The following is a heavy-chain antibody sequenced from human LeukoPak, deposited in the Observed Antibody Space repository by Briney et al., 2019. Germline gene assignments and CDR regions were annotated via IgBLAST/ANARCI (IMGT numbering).Heavy chain of an antibody. V-gene: IGHV4-39*07. CDR3: ARMYSSRTQIYMDV. Sequence: TASETLSLTCTVSGGSISSSSYYWGWIRQPPGKGLEWIGSIYYSGSTNYNPSLKSRVTMSVDTSKNQFSLKLSSVTAADTAVYYCARMYSSRTQIYMDVWGKGTTVTVSS. J-gene: IGHJ6*03. D-gene: IGHD6-13*01. CDR2: IYYSGST. CDR1: GGSISSSSYY.